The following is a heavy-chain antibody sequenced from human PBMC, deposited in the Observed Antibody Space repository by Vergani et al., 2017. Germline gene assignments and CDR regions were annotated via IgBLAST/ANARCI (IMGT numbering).Heavy chain of an antibody. J-gene: IGHJ5*02. CDR3: ARVLLRGLGFDP. V-gene: IGHV3-74*02. Sequence: EVQLLESGGGLVQPGGSLRLSCAASGFTFSSYAMSWVRQAPGKGLVWVSRINSDGSSTSYADSVKGRFTISRDNAKNTLYLQMNSLRAEDTAVYYCARVLLRGLGFDPWGQGTLVTVSS. CDR1: GFTFSSYA. CDR2: INSDGSST. D-gene: IGHD3/OR15-3a*01.